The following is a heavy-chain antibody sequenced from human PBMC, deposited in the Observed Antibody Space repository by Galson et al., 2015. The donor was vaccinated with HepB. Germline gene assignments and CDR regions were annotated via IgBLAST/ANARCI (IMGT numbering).Heavy chain of an antibody. CDR3: AKEGPDCSGGSCGHGAFDI. CDR1: GFTVSSNY. Sequence: SLRLSCAASGFTVSSNYMSWVRQAPGKGLEWVSVIYSGGSTYYADSVKGRFTISRHNSKNTLYLQMNSLRAEDAAVCYCAKEGPDCSGGSCGHGAFDIWGQGTMVTVSS. V-gene: IGHV3-53*04. J-gene: IGHJ3*02. CDR2: IYSGGST. D-gene: IGHD2-15*01.